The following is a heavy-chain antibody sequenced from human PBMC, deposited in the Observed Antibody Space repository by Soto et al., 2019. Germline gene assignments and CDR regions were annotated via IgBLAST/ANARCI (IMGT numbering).Heavy chain of an antibody. J-gene: IGHJ4*02. D-gene: IGHD4-17*01. Sequence: QLQLHESGPGLMQPSETLSLTCTVSGGSISSSPYYWGWIRQPPGKGLEWIGTIYYSGSTYYNPSPKSRVTTSVETSKNQFSLKPSSVTAADTAVYYCASPTVAGLDYWGQGTLVTVSS. CDR2: IYYSGST. V-gene: IGHV4-39*01. CDR3: ASPTVAGLDY. CDR1: GGSISSSPYY.